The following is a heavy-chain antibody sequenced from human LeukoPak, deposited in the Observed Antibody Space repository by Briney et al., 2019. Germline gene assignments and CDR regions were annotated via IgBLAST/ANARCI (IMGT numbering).Heavy chain of an antibody. CDR2: ISGSGGST. D-gene: IGHD3-10*01. V-gene: IGHV3-23*01. CDR1: GFTFSSYA. J-gene: IGHJ4*02. Sequence: GGSLRLSCAASGFTFSSYAMSWVRQAPGKGLEWVSAISGSGGSTYYADSVKGRFTISRHNSKDTLYLQMNSLRAEDTAVYYCARVGGYYYGSGKDYWGQGTLVTVSS. CDR3: ARVGGYYYGSGKDY.